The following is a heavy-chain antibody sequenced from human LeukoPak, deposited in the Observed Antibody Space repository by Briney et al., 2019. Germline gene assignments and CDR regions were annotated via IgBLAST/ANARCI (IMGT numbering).Heavy chain of an antibody. V-gene: IGHV4-4*07. CDR1: GGSISSYY. D-gene: IGHD3-22*01. CDR3: AREWVYYDSSGYYYPNAFDI. Sequence: ASETLSLTCTVSGGSISSYYWSWIRQPAGKGLKWIGRIYTSGSTNYNPSLKSRVTMSVDTSKNQFSLKLSSVTAADTAVYYCAREWVYYDSSGYYYPNAFDIWGQGTMVTVSS. CDR2: IYTSGST. J-gene: IGHJ3*02.